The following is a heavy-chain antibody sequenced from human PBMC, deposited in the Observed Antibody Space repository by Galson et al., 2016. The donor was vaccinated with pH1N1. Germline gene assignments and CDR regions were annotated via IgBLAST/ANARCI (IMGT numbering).Heavy chain of an antibody. Sequence: SLRLSCAASGFTSNTYELHWVRQAPGKGLEWLAFIRYDETNERYADSVKGRFTVSRDNSKNTLYLYMISPGVEDTAVYYCTKPYTRGATGPMSPASQDGDYWGQGTLVTVSS. J-gene: IGHJ4*02. CDR3: TKPYTRGATGPMSPASQDGDY. CDR2: IRYDETNE. V-gene: IGHV3-30*02. CDR1: GFTSNTYE. D-gene: IGHD2-2*02.